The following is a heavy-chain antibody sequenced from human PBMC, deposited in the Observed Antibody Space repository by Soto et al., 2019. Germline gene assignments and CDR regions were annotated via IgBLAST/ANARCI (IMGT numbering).Heavy chain of an antibody. CDR2: IRSKAYGGTT. V-gene: IGHV3-49*05. Sequence: EVQLVESGGGLVKPGRSLRLSCTASGFTFGDYAMSWFRQAPGKGLEWVGFIRSKAYGGTTEYAASVKGRFTISRDDSKSIAYLQMNSLKTEDTAVYYCTRSENPTYYYGSGTIDYWGQGTLVTVSS. CDR3: TRSENPTYYYGSGTIDY. J-gene: IGHJ4*02. CDR1: GFTFGDYA. D-gene: IGHD3-10*01.